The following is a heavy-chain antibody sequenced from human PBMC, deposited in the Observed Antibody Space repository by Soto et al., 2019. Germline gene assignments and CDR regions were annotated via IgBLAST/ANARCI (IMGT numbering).Heavy chain of an antibody. J-gene: IGHJ3*02. CDR1: GYSISSGYY. CDR2: IYHSGST. D-gene: IGHD1-26*01. V-gene: IGHV4-38-2*01. Sequence: KPSETLSLTCAVSGYSISSGYYWGWIRQPPGKGLEWIGSIYHSGSTYYNPSLKSRVTISVDTSKNQFSLKLSSVTAADTAVYYCARRNLGATPDAFDIWGQGTMVTVSS. CDR3: ARRNLGATPDAFDI.